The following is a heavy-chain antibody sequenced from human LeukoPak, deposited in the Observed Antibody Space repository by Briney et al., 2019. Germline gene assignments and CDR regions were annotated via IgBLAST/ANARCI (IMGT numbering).Heavy chain of an antibody. J-gene: IGHJ5*02. CDR3: ARGYSSSWYFNWFDP. D-gene: IGHD6-13*01. V-gene: IGHV4-39*07. CDR1: GVSISDSKYY. Sequence: PSETLSLTCTVSGVSISDSKYYWGWIRQPPRKGLEWIVMISYSGSTHYHPSLKSRLTISRDTSKNEFSLKLSSVTAADTAVYYCARGYSSSWYFNWFDPWGQGTLVTVSS. CDR2: ISYSGST.